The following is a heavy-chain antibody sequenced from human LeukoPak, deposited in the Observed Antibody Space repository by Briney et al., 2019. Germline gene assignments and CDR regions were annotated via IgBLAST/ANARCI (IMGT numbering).Heavy chain of an antibody. J-gene: IGHJ5*02. CDR1: GYTLTELS. CDR3: ATYYNGSGSYYKNVNWFDP. CDR2: FDPEDGET. V-gene: IGHV1-24*01. D-gene: IGHD3-10*01. Sequence: ASVKVSCKVSGYTLTELSMHWVRQAPGKGLEWMGGFDPEDGETIYAQKFQGRVTMTEDTSTDTAYMELSSLRSEDTAVYYCATYYNGSGSYYKNVNWFDPWGQGTLVTVSS.